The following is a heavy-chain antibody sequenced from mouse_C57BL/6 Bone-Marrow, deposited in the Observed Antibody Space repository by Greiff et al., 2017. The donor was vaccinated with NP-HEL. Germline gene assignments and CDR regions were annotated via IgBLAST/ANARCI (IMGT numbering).Heavy chain of an antibody. CDR3: ATYYYGSSPYWYFDV. Sequence: QVQLKQSGPELVKPGASVKLSCKASGYTFTSYDINWVKQRPGQGLEWIGWIYPRDGSTKYNEKFKGKATLTVDTSSSTAYMELHSLTSEDSAVYFCATYYYGSSPYWYFDVWGTGTTVTVSS. D-gene: IGHD1-1*01. V-gene: IGHV1-85*01. CDR2: IYPRDGST. J-gene: IGHJ1*03. CDR1: GYTFTSYD.